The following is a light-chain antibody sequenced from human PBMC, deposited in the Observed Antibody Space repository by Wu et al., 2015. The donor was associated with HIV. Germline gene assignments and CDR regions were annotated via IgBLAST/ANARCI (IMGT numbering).Light chain of an antibody. CDR1: QSLATY. CDR3: QQRNNWPLT. J-gene: IGKJ5*01. V-gene: IGKV3-11*01. CDR2: DAS. Sequence: EIVLTQSPATLSLSPGERATLSCRASQSLATYLAWYQHKPGQAPRLLIYDASNRATGIPARFSGSGSGTDFTLTISSQEPEEFAVYYCQQRNNWPLTFGQGTRLEIK.